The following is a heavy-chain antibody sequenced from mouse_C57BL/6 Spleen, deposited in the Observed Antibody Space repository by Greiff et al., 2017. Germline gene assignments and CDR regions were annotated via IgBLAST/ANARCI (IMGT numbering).Heavy chain of an antibody. V-gene: IGHV5-17*01. D-gene: IGHD2-3*01. Sequence: EVQLVESGGGLVKPGGSLKLSCAASGFTFSDYGMHWVRQAPEKGLEWVAYISSGSSTIYYADTVKGRFTISRDNAKNTLFLQMTSLRSEDTAMYYCARGDGYYVRAMDYWGQGTSVTVSS. CDR3: ARGDGYYVRAMDY. CDR2: ISSGSSTI. CDR1: GFTFSDYG. J-gene: IGHJ4*01.